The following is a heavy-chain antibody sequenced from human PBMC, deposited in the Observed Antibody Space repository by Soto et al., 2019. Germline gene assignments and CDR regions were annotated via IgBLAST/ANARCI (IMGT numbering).Heavy chain of an antibody. CDR2: IFTAGST. D-gene: IGHD6-19*01. Sequence: EVQLVESGGGLVQPGGSLRLSCAASGFTVSSNYMSWVRQAPGKGLEWVSVIFTAGSTYYADSVKGQFTISRHSSMHTVYLQMDSLRAEETAVYYCARDRQGSGWLDAFDIWGQGKMVTVSS. V-gene: IGHV3-53*04. CDR1: GFTVSSNY. J-gene: IGHJ3*02. CDR3: ARDRQGSGWLDAFDI.